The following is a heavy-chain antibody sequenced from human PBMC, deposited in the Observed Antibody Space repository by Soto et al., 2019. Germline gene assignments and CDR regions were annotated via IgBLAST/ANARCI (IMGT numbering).Heavy chain of an antibody. CDR2: ISAHNGNT. V-gene: IGHV1-18*01. Sequence: AKVSCKASGYTFTSSGITWVRQAPGQGLEWMGWISAHNGNTDHAQKLQGRVIVTRDTSTSTAYMELRSLISDDTAVYYCARGRYGDYWGQGALVTVSS. J-gene: IGHJ4*02. CDR1: GYTFTSSG. CDR3: ARGRYGDY. D-gene: IGHD1-1*01.